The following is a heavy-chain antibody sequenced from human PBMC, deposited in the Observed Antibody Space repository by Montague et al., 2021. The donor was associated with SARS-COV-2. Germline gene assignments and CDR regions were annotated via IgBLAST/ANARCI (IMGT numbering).Heavy chain of an antibody. Sequence: SEPLSLTCTVSGGSFSEYYWTWIRQSPGKGLEWIGEFNYTGSTNYNPSLKSRVTISVDTSKKHFSLKLTSMTAADTAIYYCARGLLRYFFDWGQGTPVTVSS. D-gene: IGHD3-9*01. CDR3: ARGLLRYFFD. J-gene: IGHJ1*01. CDR2: FNYTGST. CDR1: GGSFSEYY. V-gene: IGHV4-34*01.